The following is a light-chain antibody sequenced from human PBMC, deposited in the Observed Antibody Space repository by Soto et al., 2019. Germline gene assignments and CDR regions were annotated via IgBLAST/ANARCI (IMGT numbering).Light chain of an antibody. CDR2: DVS. J-gene: IGLJ2*01. CDR3: CSYAGSYTYVV. V-gene: IGLV2-11*01. Sequence: QSALTQPRSVSGSPGQSVTISCTGPSSDVGGYNYVSWYQQHPGKAPKLMIYDVSKRPSGVPDRFSGSKSGNTASLTISGLQAEDEAGYYCCSYAGSYTYVVFGGGTKLTVL. CDR1: SSDVGGYNY.